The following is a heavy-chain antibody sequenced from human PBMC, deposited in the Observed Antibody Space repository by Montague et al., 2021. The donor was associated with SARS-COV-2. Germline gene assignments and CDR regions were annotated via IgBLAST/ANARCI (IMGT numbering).Heavy chain of an antibody. CDR3: ARGIRITMVRGVTIDY. CDR2: ISSSSSYI. J-gene: IGHJ4*02. Sequence: SLSLSFSASGFPFSSYSMNWVRQAPGKGLEWVSSISSSSSYIYYADSVKGRFTISRDNAKNSLYLQMNSLRAEDTAVYYCARGIRITMVRGVTIDYWGQGTLVTVSS. D-gene: IGHD3-10*01. V-gene: IGHV3-21*01. CDR1: GFPFSSYS.